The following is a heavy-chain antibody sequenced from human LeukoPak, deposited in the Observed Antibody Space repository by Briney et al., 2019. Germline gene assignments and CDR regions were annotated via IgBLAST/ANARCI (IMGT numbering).Heavy chain of an antibody. V-gene: IGHV1-2*02. Sequence: ASVKVSCKASAYTFTDYFIHWVRQAPGQGLEWMGWLNPYSGATNYARRFQGRVTMTRDTSISTAYMELSRLRSDDTAVYYCARVRRYCSSTSCFLPDAFDIWGQGTMVTVSS. CDR2: LNPYSGAT. D-gene: IGHD2-2*01. J-gene: IGHJ3*02. CDR3: ARVRRYCSSTSCFLPDAFDI. CDR1: AYTFTDYF.